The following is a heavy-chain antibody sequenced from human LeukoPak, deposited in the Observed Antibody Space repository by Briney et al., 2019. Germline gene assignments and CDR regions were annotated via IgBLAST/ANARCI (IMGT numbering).Heavy chain of an antibody. Sequence: PGGSLRLSCAASGFTFSSNWMHWVRQAPGKGLVWVSRINEDGSTTNYADSVKGRSTIFRDNAKNTLYLQMNSLRAEDTAVYYCARAQHSGYERYQYYFDYWGQGTLVTVSS. J-gene: IGHJ4*02. D-gene: IGHD5-12*01. V-gene: IGHV3-74*01. CDR3: ARAQHSGYERYQYYFDY. CDR2: INEDGSTT. CDR1: GFTFSSNW.